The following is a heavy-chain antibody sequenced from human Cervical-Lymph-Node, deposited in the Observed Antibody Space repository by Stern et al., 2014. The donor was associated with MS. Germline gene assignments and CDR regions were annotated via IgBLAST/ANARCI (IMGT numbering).Heavy chain of an antibody. Sequence: VQLVESGAEVKKPGSSVKVSCKASGGTFSSYAISWVRQAPGQGLEWMGGSIPIFGTANYAQKFQGIVRITADESTSTAYMELSSLRSEDTAVYYGASDERITMVRGNSLWGQGTLVTVSS. V-gene: IGHV1-69*01. CDR2: SIPIFGTA. D-gene: IGHD3-10*01. CDR3: ASDERITMVRGNSL. J-gene: IGHJ4*02. CDR1: GGTFSSYA.